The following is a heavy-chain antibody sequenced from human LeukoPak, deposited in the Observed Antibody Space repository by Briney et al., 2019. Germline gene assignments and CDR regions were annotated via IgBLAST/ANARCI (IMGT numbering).Heavy chain of an antibody. CDR3: ARDLTPYGDYVTY. Sequence: GGSLRLSCAASGFTFGSYAMHWVRQAPGKGLEWVAVISYDGSNKYYADSVKGRFTISRDNSKNTLYLQMNSLRAEDTAVYYCARDLTPYGDYVTYWGQGTLVTVSS. J-gene: IGHJ4*02. CDR2: ISYDGSNK. V-gene: IGHV3-30-3*01. D-gene: IGHD4-17*01. CDR1: GFTFGSYA.